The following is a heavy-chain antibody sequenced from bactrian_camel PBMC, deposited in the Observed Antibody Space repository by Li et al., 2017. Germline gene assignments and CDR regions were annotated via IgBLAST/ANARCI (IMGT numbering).Heavy chain of an antibody. V-gene: IGHV3S53*01. CDR2: IDSLGRT. D-gene: IGHD6*01. CDR1: ETRYC. Sequence: VQLVESGGGSVQPGESLRLTCTFSETRYCMGWFRQPPGKDREGVAVIDSLGRTKYADSVNGRFTISRDSAKNTVYLQMNNLQPEDTATYYCAEGRGSRGEHCYSLNYWGQGTQVTVS. CDR3: AEGRGSRGEHCYSLNY. J-gene: IGHJ4*01.